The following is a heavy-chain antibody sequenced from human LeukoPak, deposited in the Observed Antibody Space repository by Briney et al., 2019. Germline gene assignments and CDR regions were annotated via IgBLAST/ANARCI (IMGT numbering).Heavy chain of an antibody. J-gene: IGHJ4*02. CDR3: ARMEGEAVAGDY. D-gene: IGHD6-19*01. CDR1: SDSFSSYY. V-gene: IGHV4-4*07. CDR2: VHASGNT. Sequence: SETLYLTCTVSSDSFSSYYWSWIRQPAGKGLEWIGRVHASGNTNYNPSLESRVTMSVDTSKNQFSLKLSSVTAADTAVYYCARMEGEAVAGDYWGQGTLVTVSS.